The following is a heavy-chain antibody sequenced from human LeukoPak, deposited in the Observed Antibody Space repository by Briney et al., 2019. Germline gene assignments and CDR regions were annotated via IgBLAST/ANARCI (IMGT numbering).Heavy chain of an antibody. CDR3: ARVNYVWGSYRYLLAFDI. D-gene: IGHD3-16*02. J-gene: IGHJ3*02. CDR2: IKQDGSEK. Sequence: GGSLRLSCAASGFTFSSYWMSWVRQAPGKGLEWVANIKQDGSEKYYVDSVKGRFPISRDNAKNSLYLQMNSLRAEDTAVYYCARVNYVWGSYRYLLAFDIWGQGTMVTVSS. V-gene: IGHV3-7*01. CDR1: GFTFSSYW.